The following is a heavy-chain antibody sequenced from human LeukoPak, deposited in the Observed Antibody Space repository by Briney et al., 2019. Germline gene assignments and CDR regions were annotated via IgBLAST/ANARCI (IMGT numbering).Heavy chain of an antibody. D-gene: IGHD4-17*01. J-gene: IGHJ6*02. CDR2: INPNSGGT. CDR1: GYTFTGYY. CDR3: ARDYGDFKYYYGMDV. V-gene: IGHV1-2*06. Sequence: GASVKVSYKASGYTFTGYYMHWVRQAPGQGLEWMGRINPNSGGTNYAQKFQGRVTMTRNTSISTAYMELSSLRSEDTAVYYCARDYGDFKYYYGMDVWGQGTTVTVSS.